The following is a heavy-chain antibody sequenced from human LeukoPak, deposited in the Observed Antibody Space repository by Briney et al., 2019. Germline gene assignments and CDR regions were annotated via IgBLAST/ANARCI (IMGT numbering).Heavy chain of an antibody. CDR2: INPNSGGT. J-gene: IGHJ6*02. CDR1: GYTFTGYY. V-gene: IGHV1-2*02. CDR3: ARGPGYCSSTSCYTEVGHASYYYGMDV. D-gene: IGHD2-2*02. Sequence: ASVKVSCKASGYTFTGYYMHWVRQAPGQGLEWMGWINPNSGGTNYAQKFQGRVTMTRDTSISTAYMELSRLRSDDTAVYYCARGPGYCSSTSCYTEVGHASYYYGMDVWGQGTTVTVSS.